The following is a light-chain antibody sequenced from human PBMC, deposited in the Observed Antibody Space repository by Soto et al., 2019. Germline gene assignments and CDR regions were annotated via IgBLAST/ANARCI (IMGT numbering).Light chain of an antibody. Sequence: DIQMTQSPSTLSASVGDSVTITCRASQSISNWLAWYQQKPGPAPKRLIYHASTWESGVPSRFSGRGSGTDFTLTISRLQPDDFATYYCQQYNSYSFGQGTKVDIK. J-gene: IGKJ1*01. CDR3: QQYNSYS. CDR1: QSISNW. CDR2: HAS. V-gene: IGKV1-5*01.